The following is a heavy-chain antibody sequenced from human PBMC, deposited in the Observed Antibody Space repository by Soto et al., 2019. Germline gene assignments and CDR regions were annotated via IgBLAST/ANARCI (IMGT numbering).Heavy chain of an antibody. CDR1: GFTFDDYA. D-gene: IGHD3-9*01. CDR2: ISWNSGSI. Sequence: GGSLRLSCAASGFTFDDYAMHWVRQAPGKGLEWVSGISWNSGSIGYADSVKGRFTISRDNAKNSLYLQMNSLRAEDTALYYCAKGNYDILTGYPYWGQGTLVTVSS. J-gene: IGHJ4*02. V-gene: IGHV3-9*01. CDR3: AKGNYDILTGYPY.